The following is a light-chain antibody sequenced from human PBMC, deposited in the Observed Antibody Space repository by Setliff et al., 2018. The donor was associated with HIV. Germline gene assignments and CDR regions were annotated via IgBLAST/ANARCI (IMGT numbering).Light chain of an antibody. J-gene: IGLJ1*01. CDR1: SSDVGGYNY. Sequence: QSVLTQPASVSGSPGQSITISCTGTSSDVGGYNYVSWYQQHPGKAPKLIIYDVSNRPSGVSNRFSGSKSGNTASLTISGLQAEDEADYYCSSYTISSTLYVFGTGT. CDR2: DVS. CDR3: SSYTISSTLYV. V-gene: IGLV2-14*03.